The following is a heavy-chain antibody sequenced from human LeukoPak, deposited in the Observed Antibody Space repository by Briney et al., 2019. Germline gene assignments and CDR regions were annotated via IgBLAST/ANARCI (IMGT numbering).Heavy chain of an antibody. CDR3: AGQPALSYCSSATCWFDA. CDR1: AGSISSYY. Sequence: SETLSLTCTASAGSISSYYWSWIRQPPGKGLEWIGSIYSIGNTYYNPSPNSRVTISLDTSKTQFSLKMNCVSAADPALFFCAGQPALSYCSSATCWFDAWGQGILVTASS. D-gene: IGHD2-2*01. J-gene: IGHJ5*02. V-gene: IGHV4-59*05. CDR2: IYSIGNT.